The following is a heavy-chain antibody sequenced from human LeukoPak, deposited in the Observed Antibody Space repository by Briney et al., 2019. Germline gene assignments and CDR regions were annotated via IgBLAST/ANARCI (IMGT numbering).Heavy chain of an antibody. D-gene: IGHD4-17*01. CDR1: GFTFSNYA. V-gene: IGHV3-23*01. CDR3: AKGRYGDYYDGFDV. J-gene: IGHJ3*01. Sequence: GGSLRLSCAASGFTFSNYAMNWVRQAPGKGLEWVSTIRGSGSDTYYADSVKGRFIMSRDNSKDMLFLQMTGLRAEDTALYYCAKGRYGDYYDGFDVWGQGTLVTVSS. CDR2: IRGSGSDT.